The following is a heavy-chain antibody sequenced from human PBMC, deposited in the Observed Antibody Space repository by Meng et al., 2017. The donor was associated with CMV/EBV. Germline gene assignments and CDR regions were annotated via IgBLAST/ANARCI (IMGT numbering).Heavy chain of an antibody. J-gene: IGHJ4*02. CDR1: GFAVSGNY. CDR2: IYSGDST. V-gene: IGHV3-53*01. D-gene: IGHD4-17*01. CDR3: ARAYDYGDYDSCYFDY. Sequence: GASLMLSCPASGFAVSGNYMRWVRQAPGKGLQWVSVIYSGDSTYYADSVKGRFTISRDNSKNTQYLQMNSLRAEDTAVYYCARAYDYGDYDSCYFDYWGQGTLVTVSS.